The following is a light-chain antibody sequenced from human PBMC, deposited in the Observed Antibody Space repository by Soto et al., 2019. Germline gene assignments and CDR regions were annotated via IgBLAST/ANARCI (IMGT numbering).Light chain of an antibody. CDR1: QTIANY. CDR2: AVS. V-gene: IGKV1-39*01. J-gene: IGKJ4*01. CDR3: QQSFSTPPLT. Sequence: DIPMTQSPSSLSASVGDSVTITCRASQTIANYLHWYQQKPGKAPKLLIYAVSNLESGVPSRFSGRRSGTEFTLTISSLQPEDFATYYCQQSFSTPPLTFGGGTTIEIK.